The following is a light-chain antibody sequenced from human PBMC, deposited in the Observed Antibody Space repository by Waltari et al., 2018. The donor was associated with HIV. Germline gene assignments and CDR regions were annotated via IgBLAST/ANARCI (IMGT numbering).Light chain of an antibody. J-gene: IGLJ2*01. CDR2: EVS. CDR1: VSGIVSYNL. Sequence: QSALPQTASVSGSPGQSITLSCTGTVSGIVSYNLVSSYQQYPGRAPKLIIYEVSKRPSGVSDRFSGSKSGNRASLTVAGLKVEDEADYYCCSYAGGRVFVLFGGGTRLTV. V-gene: IGLV2-23*02. CDR3: CSYAGGRVFVL.